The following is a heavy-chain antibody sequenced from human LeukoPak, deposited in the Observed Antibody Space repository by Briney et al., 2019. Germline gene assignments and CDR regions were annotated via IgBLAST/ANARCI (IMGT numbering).Heavy chain of an antibody. V-gene: IGHV4-34*01. CDR3: AESTYYDILTGYSLFDY. Sequence: SETLSLTCAVYGGSFSGYYWSWIRQPPGKGLEWIGEINHSGSTNYNPSLKSRATISVDTSKNQFSLKLSSVTAADTAVYYCAESTYYDILTGYSLFDYWGQGTLVTVSS. D-gene: IGHD3-9*01. CDR1: GGSFSGYY. CDR2: INHSGST. J-gene: IGHJ4*02.